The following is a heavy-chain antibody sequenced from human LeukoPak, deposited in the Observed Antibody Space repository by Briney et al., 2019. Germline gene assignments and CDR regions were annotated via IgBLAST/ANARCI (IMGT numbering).Heavy chain of an antibody. CDR2: ISSSSSYI. CDR3: ARGYYDILTGYYFEYFQH. Sequence: RGSLRLSCAASGFTFSSYSMNWVRQAPGKGLEWVSSISSSSSYIYYADSVKGRFTISRDNAKNSLYLQMNSLRAEDPAVYYCARGYYDILTGYYFEYFQHWGQGTLVTVSS. J-gene: IGHJ1*01. V-gene: IGHV3-21*01. D-gene: IGHD3-9*01. CDR1: GFTFSSYS.